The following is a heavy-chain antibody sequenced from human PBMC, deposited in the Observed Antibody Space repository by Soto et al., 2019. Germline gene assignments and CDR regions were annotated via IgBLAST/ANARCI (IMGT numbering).Heavy chain of an antibody. Sequence: SLRLSCAASGFTFSSYGMHWVRQVPGKGLEWVAVIWYDGSNKYYADSVKGRFTISRDNSKNTLYLQMNSLRAEDTAVYCCARSQHYYDSSGYYTFDYWGQGTLVTVSS. CDR1: GFTFSSYG. V-gene: IGHV3-33*01. CDR2: IWYDGSNK. CDR3: ARSQHYYDSSGYYTFDY. D-gene: IGHD3-22*01. J-gene: IGHJ4*02.